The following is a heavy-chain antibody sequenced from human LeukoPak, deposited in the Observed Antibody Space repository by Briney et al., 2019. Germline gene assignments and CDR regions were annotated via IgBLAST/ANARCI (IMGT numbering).Heavy chain of an antibody. V-gene: IGHV1-2*02. J-gene: IGHJ3*02. CDR1: GYTFTGYY. CDR3: ARAGFCGSTRCSSPNSFDI. CDR2: INADSGGT. Sequence: GASVKVSCKASGYTFTGYYIHWVRQAPGQGLEWMGWINADSGGTNHAQKFQGRVTMTRETSISAAYMEISGLTSDDTAMYYCARAGFCGSTRCSSPNSFDIWGQGTMVTVSS. D-gene: IGHD2-2*01.